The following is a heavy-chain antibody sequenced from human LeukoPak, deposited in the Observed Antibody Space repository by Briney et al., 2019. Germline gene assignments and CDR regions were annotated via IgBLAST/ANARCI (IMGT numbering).Heavy chain of an antibody. V-gene: IGHV4-34*01. CDR1: GGSFSGYY. D-gene: IGHD3-3*01. J-gene: IGHJ4*02. Sequence: SETLSLTCAVYGGSFSGYYWSWIRQPPGKGLEWIGEINHSGSTNYNPSLKGRVTISVDTSKNQFSLKLSSVTAADTAVYYCARLVWSGPVDYWGQGTLVTVSS. CDR3: ARLVWSGPVDY. CDR2: INHSGST.